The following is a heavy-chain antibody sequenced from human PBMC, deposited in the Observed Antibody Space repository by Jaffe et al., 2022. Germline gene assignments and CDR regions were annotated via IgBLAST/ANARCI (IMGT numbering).Heavy chain of an antibody. Sequence: QVQLVQSGGEVKKPGASVKVSCKASGYSFINYGITWVRQAPGQGLEWMGWISTYNGNTKYAQKYQGRVTMTTDTSTSTAYMELRGLRSDDTAVYYCARVRGYQLPLPHDAFDIRGHGTKVTVSS. V-gene: IGHV1-18*01. CDR1: GYSFINYG. D-gene: IGHD2-2*01. CDR3: ARVRGYQLPLPHDAFDI. CDR2: ISTYNGNT. J-gene: IGHJ3*02.